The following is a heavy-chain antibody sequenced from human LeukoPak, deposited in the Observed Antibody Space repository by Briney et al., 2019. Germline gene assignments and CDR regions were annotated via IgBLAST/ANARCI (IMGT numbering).Heavy chain of an antibody. J-gene: IGHJ6*02. D-gene: IGHD6-13*01. CDR1: GGSISSYY. CDR3: AREYAIAPSGGDYYYYGMDV. CDR2: MYYSGST. Sequence: SETLSLTCTVSGGSISSYYCSWIRQPPGKGLEWIGYMYYSGSTNYNPSLKSRVTISVDTSKNQLSLRLSSVTAADTALYYCAREYAIAPSGGDYYYYGMDVWGQGTTVTVSS. V-gene: IGHV4-59*12.